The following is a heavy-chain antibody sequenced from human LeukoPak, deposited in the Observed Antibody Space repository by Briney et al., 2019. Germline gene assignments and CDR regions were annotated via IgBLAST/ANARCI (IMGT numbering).Heavy chain of an antibody. CDR3: ARDLLGQYQLRY. D-gene: IGHD2-2*01. CDR2: ISGSGANT. J-gene: IGHJ4*02. Sequence: PGGSLRLSCAASGFTFSTYVMSWVRQAPGKGLEWVSTISGSGANTYYAESVKGRFTISRDNSKNTLYLQVNSLRAEDTALYYCARDLLGQYQLRYWGRGTLVSVSS. V-gene: IGHV3-23*01. CDR1: GFTFSTYV.